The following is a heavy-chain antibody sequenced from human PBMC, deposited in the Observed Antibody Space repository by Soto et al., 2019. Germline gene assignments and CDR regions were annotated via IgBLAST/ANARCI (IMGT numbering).Heavy chain of an antibody. V-gene: IGHV3-72*01. CDR1: GFTFSDHY. Sequence: EVQLVESGGGLVQPGGYLRLSCAASGFTFSDHYMDWVRQAPGKGLEWVGRTRDKPNSYTTEYAASVKGRLTISRDDSENSVYLQMNSLKTEETAVYYCTSAAVSKTGLDVWGKGTTVTVS. J-gene: IGHJ6*04. CDR3: TSAAVSKTGLDV. D-gene: IGHD4-4*01. CDR2: TRDKPNSYTT.